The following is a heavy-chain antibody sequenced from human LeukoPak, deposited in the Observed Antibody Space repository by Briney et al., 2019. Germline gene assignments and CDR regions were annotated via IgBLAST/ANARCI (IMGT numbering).Heavy chain of an antibody. CDR3: ASDLTWDIVVVPAAISWFDP. Sequence: ASVKVSCKASGYTFTSYGISWVRQAPGQGLEWMGWISAYNGNTNYAQTLQGRVTMTTDTSTSTAYMELRSLRSDDTAVYYCASDLTWDIVVVPAAISWFDPWGQGTLVTVSS. J-gene: IGHJ5*02. CDR2: ISAYNGNT. D-gene: IGHD2-2*01. V-gene: IGHV1-18*01. CDR1: GYTFTSYG.